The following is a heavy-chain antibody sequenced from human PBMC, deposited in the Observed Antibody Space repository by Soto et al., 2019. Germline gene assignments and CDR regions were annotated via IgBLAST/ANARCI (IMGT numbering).Heavy chain of an antibody. CDR1: GASINSYY. J-gene: IGHJ4*02. V-gene: IGHV4-4*07. CDR3: ARNYFDSGGYYSTFDY. D-gene: IGHD3-22*01. Sequence: QVQLQESGPGLVKPSETLSLTCTVSGASINSYYWSWIRQPAGKGLEWIGRIDTSESTNYNPSLKSRVSMSVDTSKNQFSLKVNSVTAADTAVYYCARNYFDSGGYYSTFDYWGQGTLVTVSS. CDR2: IDTSEST.